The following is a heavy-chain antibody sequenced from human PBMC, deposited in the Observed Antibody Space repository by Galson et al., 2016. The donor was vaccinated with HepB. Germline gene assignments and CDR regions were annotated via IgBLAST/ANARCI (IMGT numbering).Heavy chain of an antibody. CDR3: AKGFYGGFPSWFDP. CDR2: ITWNSGSK. CDR1: GFTFENYA. J-gene: IGHJ5*02. D-gene: IGHD4-23*01. Sequence: SLRLSCAASGFTFENYAMHWVRQVPGKGLEWVSSITWNSGSKGYADSVKGRFTISRDNAKNSLYLQMNSLRPEDTALYYCAKGFYGGFPSWFDPWGQGTLVTVSS. V-gene: IGHV3-9*01.